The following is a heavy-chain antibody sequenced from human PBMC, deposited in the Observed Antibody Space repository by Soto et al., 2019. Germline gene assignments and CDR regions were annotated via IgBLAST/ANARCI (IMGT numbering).Heavy chain of an antibody. Sequence: AASVKVSCKASGYTFTSYGISWVRQAPGQGLEWMGWISAYNGNTNYAQKLQGRVTMTTDTSTSTAYMELRSLRSDDTAVYYCAREDTRIVVATQYHPYATDFRCPGPMVTLSS. CDR3: AREDTRIVVATQYHPYATDF. V-gene: IGHV1-18*01. CDR1: GYTFTSYG. D-gene: IGHD1-26*01. J-gene: IGHJ6*02. CDR2: ISAYNGNT.